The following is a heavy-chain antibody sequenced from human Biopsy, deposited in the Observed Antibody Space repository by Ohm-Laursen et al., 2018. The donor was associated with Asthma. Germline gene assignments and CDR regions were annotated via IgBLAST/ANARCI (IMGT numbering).Heavy chain of an antibody. V-gene: IGHV1-18*01. J-gene: IGHJ6*02. CDR2: ISVYNGNT. Sequence: GASVKVSCKTSGYTFNSAGITWVRQAPGQGLEWMGGISVYNGNTKVAQKLQDRVTMITDTSTSTAYMELRSLRSDDTAVYFCARAADYSHYYGIDVWGQGTTVTVS. CDR1: GYTFNSAG. CDR3: ARAADYSHYYGIDV. D-gene: IGHD3-10*01.